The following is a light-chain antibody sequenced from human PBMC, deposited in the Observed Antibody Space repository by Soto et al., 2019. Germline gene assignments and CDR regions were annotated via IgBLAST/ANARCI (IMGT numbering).Light chain of an antibody. V-gene: IGKV3-15*01. CDR3: QQYNDWPLT. J-gene: IGKJ1*01. CDR1: QSISDT. CDR2: SAS. Sequence: EIVMTQSPATLSVSPGGRATLSCRASQSISDTLAWYQQKPGQAPRLLIYSASRGATGFPARFSGTGSGTEFTLTISSLQSEDFALYYCQQYNDWPLTFGQGTKVDIK.